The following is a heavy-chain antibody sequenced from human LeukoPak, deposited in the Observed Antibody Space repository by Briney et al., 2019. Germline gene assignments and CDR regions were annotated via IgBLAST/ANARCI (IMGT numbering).Heavy chain of an antibody. CDR3: ARKFTGTTANWYFDR. CDR1: GFTFSTYW. Sequence: GGSLRLSCAASGFTFSTYWMTWVRQAPGQGLDWVANIAHDGSETYYVDSVKGRFTISRDNAKNSLHLQMNSLRAEDTAVYYCARKFTGTTANWYFDRWGRGTLVTVSS. V-gene: IGHV3-7*03. J-gene: IGHJ2*01. CDR2: IAHDGSET. D-gene: IGHD1-7*01.